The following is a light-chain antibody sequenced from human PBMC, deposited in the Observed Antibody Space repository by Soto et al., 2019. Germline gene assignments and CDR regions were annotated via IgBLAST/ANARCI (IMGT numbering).Light chain of an antibody. CDR3: QVWDSSNVV. Sequence: SYELTQPLSVSVALGQTARITCGGNNIGSKNVHWYQQKPGQAPVLVIYRDTNRPSGIPEPFSGSNSGNTATLTIIRAQAGDEADYYCQVWDSSNVVFGGGTKVTVL. CDR2: RDT. J-gene: IGLJ2*01. V-gene: IGLV3-9*01. CDR1: NIGSKN.